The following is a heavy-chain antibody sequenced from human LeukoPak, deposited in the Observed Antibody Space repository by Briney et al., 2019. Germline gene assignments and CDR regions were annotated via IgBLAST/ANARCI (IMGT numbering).Heavy chain of an antibody. Sequence: GGSLGLSCAASGFTFSDYYMSWIRQAPGKGLEWVSYISSSGSTIYYADSVKGRFAISRDNAKNSLYLQMNSLRAEDTAVYYCARDAGGYDSKADYWGQGTLVTVSS. V-gene: IGHV3-11*01. CDR2: ISSSGSTI. CDR1: GFTFSDYY. J-gene: IGHJ4*02. D-gene: IGHD5-12*01. CDR3: ARDAGGYDSKADY.